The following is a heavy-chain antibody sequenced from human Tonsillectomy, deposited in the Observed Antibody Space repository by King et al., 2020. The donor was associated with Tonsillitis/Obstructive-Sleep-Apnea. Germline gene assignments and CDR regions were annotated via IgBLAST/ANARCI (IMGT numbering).Heavy chain of an antibody. CDR3: ARYYDILTGYSY. D-gene: IGHD3-9*01. CDR1: GDSVSSGSYY. J-gene: IGHJ4*02. V-gene: IGHV4-61*01. Sequence: QLQESGPGLVKPSETLFLTCTVSGDSVSSGSYYWSWIRQPPGKGLEWIGYIYYSGSTNYNPSLKSRVTISVDTSKNQFSLKLRSVTAADTAVYYCARYYDILTGYSYWGQGSLVTVSS. CDR2: IYYSGST.